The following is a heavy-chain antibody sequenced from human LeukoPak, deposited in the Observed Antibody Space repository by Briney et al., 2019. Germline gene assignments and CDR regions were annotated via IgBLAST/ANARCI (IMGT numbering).Heavy chain of an antibody. CDR2: IYYSGST. Sequence: SETLSLTCTVSGGSIRSYYWSWIRQPPGKGLEWIGYIYYSGSTNYNPSLKSRVTISADTSKNQFSLKLSSVTAADTAVYYCARSVFDRAAINYIDYWGQGTLVTVSS. CDR3: ARSVFDRAAINYIDY. D-gene: IGHD2-2*02. J-gene: IGHJ4*02. CDR1: GGSIRSYY. V-gene: IGHV4-59*01.